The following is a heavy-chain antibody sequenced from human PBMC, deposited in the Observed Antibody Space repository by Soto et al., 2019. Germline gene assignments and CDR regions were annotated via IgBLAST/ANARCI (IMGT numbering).Heavy chain of an antibody. CDR2: IYYSGST. Sequence: SETLALTCSVSGGSISSYYWSWIRQPPGKGLEWIGYIYYSGSTNYNPSLKSRVTISVDTSKNQFSLKLSSVTAADTAVYECAMNSGSATRTYYHGMDVWGQGTTVTVSS. J-gene: IGHJ6*02. D-gene: IGHD1-26*01. V-gene: IGHV4-59*01. CDR1: GGSISSYY. CDR3: AMNSGSATRTYYHGMDV.